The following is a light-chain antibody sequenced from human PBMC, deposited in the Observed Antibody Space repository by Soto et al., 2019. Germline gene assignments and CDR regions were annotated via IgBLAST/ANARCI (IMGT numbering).Light chain of an antibody. J-gene: IGKJ4*01. V-gene: IGKV1-33*01. CDR2: DAS. CDR3: QQYDNLPFT. Sequence: DIPMTQSPSSLSASVGDRVTITCQASQDISNYLNWYQQKPGKAPKLLIYDASNLETGVQSRFSGSGSGTDFTFTISSLQHEDIATYYCQQYDNLPFTFGGGTKVEIK. CDR1: QDISNY.